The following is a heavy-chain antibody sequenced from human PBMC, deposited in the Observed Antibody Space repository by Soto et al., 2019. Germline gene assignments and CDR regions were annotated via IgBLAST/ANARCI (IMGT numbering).Heavy chain of an antibody. D-gene: IGHD5-12*01. CDR3: ARDIREMATITNLY. Sequence: AGGSLRLSCAASGFTFSDYYMSWIRQAPGKGLEWVSYISSSGSTIYYADSVKGRFTISRDNAKNSLYLQMNSLRAEDTAVYYCARDIREMATITNLYWGQGTLVTVSS. V-gene: IGHV3-11*01. CDR2: ISSSGSTI. CDR1: GFTFSDYY. J-gene: IGHJ4*02.